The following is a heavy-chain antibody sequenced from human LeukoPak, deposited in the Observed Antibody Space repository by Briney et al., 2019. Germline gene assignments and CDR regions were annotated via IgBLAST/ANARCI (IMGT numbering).Heavy chain of an antibody. CDR3: AKAYCSSNKCYFFDY. V-gene: IGHV3-23*01. CDR1: GFTFSSYA. D-gene: IGHD2-2*01. J-gene: IGHJ4*02. Sequence: GGSLRLSCAASGFTFSSYAMSWVRQAPGKGLEWVSVISDSGGYTYYADSVKGRFTISRDNSKNTLYLQMNSLRAEDTAVYYCAKAYCSSNKCYFFDYWGQGTLVTVSS. CDR2: ISDSGGYT.